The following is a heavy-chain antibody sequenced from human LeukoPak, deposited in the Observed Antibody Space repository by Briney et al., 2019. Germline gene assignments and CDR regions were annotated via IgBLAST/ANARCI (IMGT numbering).Heavy chain of an antibody. CDR1: GYTFTDYG. Sequence: PVASVKVSCKASGYTFTDYGVSWVRQAPGQGLEWMGWINTSNGNSNYAQKVQGRVTMTTDTSTSTVYLELRSLRSDDIAMYYCARDTVGFGGTHGWFDPWGQGTLVTVSS. CDR2: INTSNGNS. CDR3: ARDTVGFGGTHGWFDP. V-gene: IGHV1-18*03. D-gene: IGHD2-8*02. J-gene: IGHJ5*02.